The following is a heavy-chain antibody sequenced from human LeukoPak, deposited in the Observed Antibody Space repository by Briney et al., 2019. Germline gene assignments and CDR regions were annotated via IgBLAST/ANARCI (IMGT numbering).Heavy chain of an antibody. D-gene: IGHD3-3*01. V-gene: IGHV1-69*13. CDR2: IIPIFGTA. J-gene: IGHJ3*02. CDR3: ARVGITIFGVVTADAFDI. CDR1: GGTFSSYA. Sequence: SVKVSCKASGGTFSSYAISWVRQAPGQGLEWMGGIIPIFGTANYAQKFQGRVTITADESTSTAYMELRSLRSDDTAVYYCARVGITIFGVVTADAFDIWGQGTMVTVSS.